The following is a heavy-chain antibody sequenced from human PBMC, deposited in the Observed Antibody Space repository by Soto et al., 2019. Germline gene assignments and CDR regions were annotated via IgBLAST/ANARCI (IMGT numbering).Heavy chain of an antibody. CDR3: ARDHLVRGRDYYGMDV. D-gene: IGHD3-10*01. V-gene: IGHV3-21*01. J-gene: IGHJ6*02. Sequence: GGSLRLACAASGFTFSSYSMNWVRQAPGKGLEWVSSISSSSSYIYYADSVKGRFTISRDNAKNSLYLQMNSLRAEDTAVYYCARDHLVRGRDYYGMDVWGQGTTVTVSS. CDR1: GFTFSSYS. CDR2: ISSSSSYI.